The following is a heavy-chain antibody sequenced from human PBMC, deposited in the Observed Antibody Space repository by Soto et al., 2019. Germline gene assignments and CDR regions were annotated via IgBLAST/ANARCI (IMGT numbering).Heavy chain of an antibody. CDR1: GFTFSRYA. CDR2: ISGSGIST. J-gene: IGHJ4*02. V-gene: IGHV3-23*01. CDR3: AKEEGYSSGWTEIDY. Sequence: EVQLLESGGGLVQPGGSLRLSCAASGFTFSRYAMSWVRQAPGKGLEWVSAISGSGISTYYADSVKGRFTISRDNSKNTLYLQLNSLRSDDTAVYYCAKEEGYSSGWTEIDYWGQGTLVTVSS. D-gene: IGHD6-19*01.